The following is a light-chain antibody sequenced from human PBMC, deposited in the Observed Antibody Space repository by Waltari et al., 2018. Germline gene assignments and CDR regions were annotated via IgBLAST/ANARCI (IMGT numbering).Light chain of an antibody. CDR3: QQYNSWPLT. CDR2: GAS. Sequence: EIVMTQSPATRSVYPGERATLSCRASQSVSNNLAWFQHKPGQAPRLLIYGASTRAAGIPARFSGSGSGADFTLTISSLQSEDFALYYCQQYNSWPLTFGGGTKVEIK. J-gene: IGKJ4*01. V-gene: IGKV3-15*01. CDR1: QSVSNN.